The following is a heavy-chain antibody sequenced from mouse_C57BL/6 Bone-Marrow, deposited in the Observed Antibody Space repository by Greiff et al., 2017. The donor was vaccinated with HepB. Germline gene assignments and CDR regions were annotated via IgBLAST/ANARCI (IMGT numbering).Heavy chain of an antibody. CDR3: ATQGLANWDVGWYFDV. V-gene: IGHV1-7*01. J-gene: IGHJ1*03. CDR1: GYTFTSYW. CDR2: INPSSGYT. D-gene: IGHD4-1*01. Sequence: QVQLQQSGAELAKPGASVKLSCKASGYTFTSYWMHWVKQRPGQGLEWIGYINPSSGYTKYNQKFKDKATLTADKSSSTAYMQLSSRTYEDSAVYYCATQGLANWDVGWYFDVWGTGTTVTVSS.